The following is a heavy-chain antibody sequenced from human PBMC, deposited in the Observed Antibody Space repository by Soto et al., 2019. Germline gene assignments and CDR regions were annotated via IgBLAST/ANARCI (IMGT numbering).Heavy chain of an antibody. Sequence: QVQLQESGPGLVKPSATLSLTCACSGDSINRHNWWRWVRQPPGKGSEWTGEIYHTGSTNYNPSLKSRVPISVDEAQNQFFLKLTSVTAADTAVYFCARGERQQQRDSWGQGTLVTVSS. CDR3: ARGERQQQRDS. J-gene: IGHJ4*02. CDR2: IYHTGST. V-gene: IGHV4-4*02. CDR1: GDSINRHNW. D-gene: IGHD6-13*01.